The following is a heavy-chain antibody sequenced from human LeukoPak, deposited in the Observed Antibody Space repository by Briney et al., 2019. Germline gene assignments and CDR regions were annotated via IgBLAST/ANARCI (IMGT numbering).Heavy chain of an antibody. J-gene: IGHJ4*02. CDR3: VRARRGTVAGLDY. CDR1: GFTFNDYV. V-gene: IGHV7-4-1*01. Sequence: ASVKVSCKTSGFTFNDYVMNWVRQAPGQGLQWMGWINTDTGDPTYAQGFRGRFFFSLDSSLTTTYLQISTLEPGDTAVYYCVRARRGTVAGLDYWGQGTLVTVSS. D-gene: IGHD6-19*01. CDR2: INTDTGDP.